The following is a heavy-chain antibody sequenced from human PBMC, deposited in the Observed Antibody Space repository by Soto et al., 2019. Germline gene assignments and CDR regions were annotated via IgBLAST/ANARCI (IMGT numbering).Heavy chain of an antibody. Sequence: GGSLRLSCAASGFTFDDYAMHWVRQAPGKGLEWVSGISWNSGSIGYADSVKGRFTISRDNAKNSLYLQMNSLRAEDTALYYCANGPFDYWGQGTLVTVSS. J-gene: IGHJ4*02. CDR1: GFTFDDYA. CDR3: ANGPFDY. CDR2: ISWNSGSI. V-gene: IGHV3-9*01.